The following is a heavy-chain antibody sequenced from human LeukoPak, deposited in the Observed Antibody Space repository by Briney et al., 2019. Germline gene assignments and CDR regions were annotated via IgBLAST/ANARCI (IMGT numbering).Heavy chain of an antibody. D-gene: IGHD1-26*01. CDR1: GGSTSSSSYY. Sequence: PSETLSLTCAVSGGSTSSSSYYWGWIRQPRGKGLEWIGSIYYSGSTYYNPSLKSRVTISVDTSKNQFSLKLTSVTAADTAVYYCARLSGSYHDFWGQGILVTVSS. CDR3: ARLSGSYHDF. CDR2: IYYSGST. J-gene: IGHJ4*02. V-gene: IGHV4-39*01.